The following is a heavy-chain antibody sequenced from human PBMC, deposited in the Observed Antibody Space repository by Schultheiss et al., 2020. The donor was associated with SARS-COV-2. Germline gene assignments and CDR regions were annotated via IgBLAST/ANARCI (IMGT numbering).Heavy chain of an antibody. CDR1: GFTFDDYA. Sequence: GGSLRLSCAASGFTFDDYAMHWVRQAPGKGLEWVSGISWNSGSIGYADSVKGRFTISRDNAKNSLYLQMNSLRAEDTAVYYCARGDRWLFPTLPDYWGQGTLVTVSS. D-gene: IGHD3-22*01. CDR3: ARGDRWLFPTLPDY. CDR2: ISWNSGSI. J-gene: IGHJ4*02. V-gene: IGHV3-9*01.